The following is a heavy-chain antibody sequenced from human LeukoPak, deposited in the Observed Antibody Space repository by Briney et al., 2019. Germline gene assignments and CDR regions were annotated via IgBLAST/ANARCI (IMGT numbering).Heavy chain of an antibody. V-gene: IGHV3-30-3*01. CDR2: ISDDGNSD. Sequence: GGSPRLSCAASGFTFSNYAMLWVRQPPGRGPEWGAVISDDGNSDHYADSVKGRFTFSRDNSKNTLSLQMNSLRGEDTAVYYCARGSAPAGTYHLDCWGQGTLVTVSS. CDR3: ARGSAPAGTYHLDC. D-gene: IGHD6-25*01. J-gene: IGHJ4*02. CDR1: GFTFSNYA.